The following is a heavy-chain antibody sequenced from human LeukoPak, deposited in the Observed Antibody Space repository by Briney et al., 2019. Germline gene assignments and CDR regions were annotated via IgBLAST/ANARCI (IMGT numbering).Heavy chain of an antibody. Sequence: SETLSLTCTVSGGSISSYYWSWIRQPPGKGLEWIGYIYYSGSTNYNPSLKSRVTILVDTSKNQFSLKLSSVTAADTAVYYCARGTIFGVARSFDYWGQGTLVTVSS. D-gene: IGHD3-3*01. CDR3: ARGTIFGVARSFDY. CDR1: GGSISSYY. J-gene: IGHJ4*02. V-gene: IGHV4-59*01. CDR2: IYYSGST.